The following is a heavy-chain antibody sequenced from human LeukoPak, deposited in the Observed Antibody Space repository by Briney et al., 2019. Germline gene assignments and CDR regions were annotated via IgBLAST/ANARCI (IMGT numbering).Heavy chain of an antibody. CDR1: GFTFSSYW. V-gene: IGHV3-21*01. CDR3: VRSDSSGYYFEY. D-gene: IGHD3-22*01. CDR2: ITGGSIYI. J-gene: IGHJ4*02. Sequence: GGSVRLSCAASGFTFSSYWMSWVRQAPGKGLEWVSSITGGSIYIYCADSVKGRFTISRDNAKNSLYLQMNSLRAEDTAVYYCVRSDSSGYYFEYWGQGTLVTVSS.